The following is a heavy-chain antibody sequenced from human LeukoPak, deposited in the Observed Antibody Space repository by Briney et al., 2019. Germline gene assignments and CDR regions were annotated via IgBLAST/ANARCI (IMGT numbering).Heavy chain of an antibody. V-gene: IGHV4-34*01. D-gene: IGHD3-3*01. CDR3: AEIRSWRGY. Sequence: PSETLSLTCAVYGGSFSGYYWSWIRQPPGKGLEWIGEINHSRSTNYNPSLKSRVTILLDTSKNQFSLKLTSVTAADTAVYYCAEIRSWRGYWGQGTLVTVSS. CDR1: GGSFSGYY. CDR2: INHSRST. J-gene: IGHJ4*02.